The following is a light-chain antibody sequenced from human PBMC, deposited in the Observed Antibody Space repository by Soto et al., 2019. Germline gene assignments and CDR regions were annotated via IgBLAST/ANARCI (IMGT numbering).Light chain of an antibody. CDR1: QTINDK. Sequence: EVVMTQSPATLSVSPGERATLFCWASQTINDKVAWYQQKTGEAPRLLMYGAPTRATAIPARFSGGQSGTEFTLTISSLQSEDSAVYYCQQYHQWPPVTFGGGTKVDIK. V-gene: IGKV3D-15*01. J-gene: IGKJ4*01. CDR2: GAP. CDR3: QQYHQWPPVT.